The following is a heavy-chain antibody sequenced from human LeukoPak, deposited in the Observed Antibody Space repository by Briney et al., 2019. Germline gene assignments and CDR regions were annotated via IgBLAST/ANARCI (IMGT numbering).Heavy chain of an antibody. CDR1: GFTFSSYA. D-gene: IGHD5-18*01. CDR2: ISGSGGST. Sequence: GGSLRLSCAASGFTFSSYAMSWVRQAPGKGLEWVSAISGSGGSTYYADSVKGRFTVSRDNANTSVYLQMNSLRAEDTAVYYCAKEGDTTLVTFGSWGQGTMVTVCS. V-gene: IGHV3-23*01. J-gene: IGHJ5*01. CDR3: AKEGDTTLVTFGS.